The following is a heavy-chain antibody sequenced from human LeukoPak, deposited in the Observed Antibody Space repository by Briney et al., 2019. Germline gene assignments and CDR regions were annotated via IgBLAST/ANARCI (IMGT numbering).Heavy chain of an antibody. CDR3: ARASEGIGYFDT. J-gene: IGHJ4*02. V-gene: IGHV4-59*01. CDR2: IYYSGST. CDR1: CGSISSYY. D-gene: IGHD3-16*01. Sequence: SETLSLTCTVSCGSISSYYWSWIRQPPGKGLEWIGYIYYSGSTNYNPSLKSRVTISVDTSKNQFSLKLSSVTAADTAVYYCARASEGIGYFDTWGRGSLVTVSS.